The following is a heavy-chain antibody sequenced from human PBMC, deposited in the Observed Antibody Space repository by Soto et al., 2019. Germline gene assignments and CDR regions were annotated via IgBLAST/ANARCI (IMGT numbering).Heavy chain of an antibody. CDR3: ARGVRDSSSWYSQRPHAFDI. V-gene: IGHV4-59*01. D-gene: IGHD6-13*01. Sequence: QVQLQESGPGLVKPSETLSLTCTVSGGSISSYYWSWIRQPPGKGLEWIGYIYYSGSTNYNPSLKSRVTISVDTSKNQFSRKLSSVTAADTAVYYCARGVRDSSSWYSQRPHAFDIWGQGTMVTVSS. CDR2: IYYSGST. J-gene: IGHJ3*02. CDR1: GGSISSYY.